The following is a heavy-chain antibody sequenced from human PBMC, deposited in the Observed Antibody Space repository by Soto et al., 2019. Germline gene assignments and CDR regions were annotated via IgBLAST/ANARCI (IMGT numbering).Heavy chain of an antibody. D-gene: IGHD3-10*01. V-gene: IGHV1-46*01. CDR1: GYAFTTHY. CDR3: ARYGENMGFDY. J-gene: IGHJ4*01. CDR2: INPSGGPT. Sequence: QVQLVQSGAELKKPGASVKVSCKASGYAFTTHYIHWVRQAPGQGLEWLGPINPSGGPTVYAQDFQGRVTLRGATSTGTVYMELGGLTSDDTAVYYCARYGENMGFDYWGQGTLVTVSS.